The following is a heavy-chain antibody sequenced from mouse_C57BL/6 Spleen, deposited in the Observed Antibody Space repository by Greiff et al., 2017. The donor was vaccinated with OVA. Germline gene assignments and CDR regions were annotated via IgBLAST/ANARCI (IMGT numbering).Heavy chain of an antibody. CDR1: GYTFTDYY. CDR2: INPYNGGT. Sequence: VQLQQSGPVLVQPGASVKMSCKTSGYTFTDYYMNWVKQSPGKSLEWIGLINPYNGGTSYNQQFQGKATLTVDKSSSTAYMSLNSLTSEDSAVCYCATGYSSYWGQGTLVTVSA. J-gene: IGHJ3*01. V-gene: IGHV1-19*01. CDR3: ATGYSSY. D-gene: IGHD2-3*01.